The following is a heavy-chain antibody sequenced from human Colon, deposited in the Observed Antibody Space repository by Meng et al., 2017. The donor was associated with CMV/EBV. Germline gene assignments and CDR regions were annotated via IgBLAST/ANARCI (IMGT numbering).Heavy chain of an antibody. V-gene: IGHV3-23*01. J-gene: IGHJ4*02. D-gene: IGHD1-26*01. CDR3: AGSPLMGALDW. CDR2: ISGSGGST. CDR1: GFAVSSYA. Sequence: LSCAASGFAVSSYALSWVRQAPGKGLEWVSGISGSGGSTYYADSVKGRFTISRDNSKNTLYLQVNSLRAEDTAVYYCAGSPLMGALDWWGQGTLVTVSS.